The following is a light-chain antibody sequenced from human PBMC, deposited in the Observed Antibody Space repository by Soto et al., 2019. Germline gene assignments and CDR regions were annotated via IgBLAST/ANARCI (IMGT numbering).Light chain of an antibody. CDR3: LPSFNGPYV. V-gene: IGLV7-46*01. CDR2: DTS. Sequence: QAVVTQEPSLTVSPGGTVTLTCGSSTGAVTSGHYPYWFQQKPGQAPRTLIYDTSNKHSWTPARFSGYLLGGKAALTLSGAQPEDEAEYFCLPSFNGPYVFGGGTKLTVL. J-gene: IGLJ2*01. CDR1: TGAVTSGHY.